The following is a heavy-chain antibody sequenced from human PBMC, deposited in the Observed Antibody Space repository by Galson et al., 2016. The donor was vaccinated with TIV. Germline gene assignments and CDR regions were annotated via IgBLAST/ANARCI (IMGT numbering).Heavy chain of an antibody. Sequence: SVKVSCKAPGYTFTIYGISWVRQAPGQGLEWMGWISAYSGNTDYAQKLRGRLTMTRDKSTATAFMELRSLRIEDTAVYYCARGGEGNFWSGHPDYWGQGTLVTVSS. J-gene: IGHJ4*02. D-gene: IGHD3-3*01. CDR2: ISAYSGNT. V-gene: IGHV1-18*01. CDR3: ARGGEGNFWSGHPDY. CDR1: GYTFTIYG.